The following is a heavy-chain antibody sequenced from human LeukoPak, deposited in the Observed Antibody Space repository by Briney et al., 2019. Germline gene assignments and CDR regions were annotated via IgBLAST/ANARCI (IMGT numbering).Heavy chain of an antibody. CDR3: ARAKQYQPISEDYYYYYYMDV. J-gene: IGHJ6*03. Sequence: ASVKVSCKASGYTFTGYYMHWVRQAPGQGLEWMGWINPNSGGTNYAQKFQGRVTMTRDTSISTAYMELSRLRSDDTAVYYCARAKQYQPISEDYYYYYYMDVWGKGTTVTVSS. D-gene: IGHD2-2*01. CDR2: INPNSGGT. CDR1: GYTFTGYY. V-gene: IGHV1-2*02.